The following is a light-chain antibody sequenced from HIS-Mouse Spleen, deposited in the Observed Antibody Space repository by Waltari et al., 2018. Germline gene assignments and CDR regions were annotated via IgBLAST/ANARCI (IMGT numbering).Light chain of an antibody. CDR1: ALPKQY. Sequence: SYELTQPPSVSVSPGQTARITCSGDALPKQYAYWYRKKPGQAPVRVIYKDSERPSGIPERFSGSSSGTTVTLTISGVQAEDEADYYGQSADSSGTYHVVFGGGTKLTVL. V-gene: IGLV3-25*03. CDR2: KDS. CDR3: QSADSSGTYHVV. J-gene: IGLJ2*01.